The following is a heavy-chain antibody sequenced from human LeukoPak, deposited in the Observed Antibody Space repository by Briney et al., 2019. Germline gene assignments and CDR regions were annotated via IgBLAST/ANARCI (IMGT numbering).Heavy chain of an antibody. J-gene: IGHJ4*02. CDR1: GFTFYSYA. Sequence: GGSLRLSCAASGFTFYSYAMSWVRQAPGKGLEWVSAISGSGGSTYYADSVKGRFTISRDNSKNTLYLQMNSLRAEDTAVYYCASTTYYYDSSGYYYDPGVGGFDYWGQGTLVTVSS. V-gene: IGHV3-23*01. CDR2: ISGSGGST. CDR3: ASTTYYYDSSGYYYDPGVGGFDY. D-gene: IGHD3-22*01.